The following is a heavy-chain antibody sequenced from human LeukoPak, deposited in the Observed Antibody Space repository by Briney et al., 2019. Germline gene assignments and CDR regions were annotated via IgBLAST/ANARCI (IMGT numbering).Heavy chain of an antibody. J-gene: IGHJ6*03. CDR3: AARITMVRGVIGYYYYYMDV. CDR1: GDSISSGSYY. Sequence: SQTLSLTCTVSGDSISSGSYYWSWIRQPAGKGLEWIGRIYTSGSTNYNPSLKSRVTISVDTSKNQFSLKLSSVTAADTAVYYCAARITMVRGVIGYYYYYMDVWGKGTTVTVSS. V-gene: IGHV4-61*02. D-gene: IGHD3-10*01. CDR2: IYTSGST.